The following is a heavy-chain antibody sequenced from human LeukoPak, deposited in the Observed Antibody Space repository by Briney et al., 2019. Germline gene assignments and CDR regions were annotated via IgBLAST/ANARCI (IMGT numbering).Heavy chain of an antibody. CDR1: GDTVSSNSVA. V-gene: IGHV6-1*01. J-gene: IGHJ4*02. Sequence: SQTLSLTCAISGDTVSSNSVAWNWIRQSPSRGLEWLGRTYYRSNWVNEYAASVKSRMSIDPDTSKNQFSLQLYSVTPEDTAVYYCAREESRTFDYWGQGTLVTVSS. CDR2: TYYRSNWVN. CDR3: AREESRTFDY.